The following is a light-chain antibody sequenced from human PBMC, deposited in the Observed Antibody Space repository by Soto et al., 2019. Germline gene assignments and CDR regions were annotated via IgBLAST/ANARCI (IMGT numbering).Light chain of an antibody. Sequence: EIVLTQSPAILSLSPGEGATLSCGASQSVRSRYLAWYQQKPGLAPRLLIYEASSRATGIPDRFSGSGSGTDFTLSISRLEPEDFAVYYCQQYGSSPITFGQGTRLEIK. J-gene: IGKJ5*01. CDR1: QSVRSRY. V-gene: IGKV3D-20*01. CDR2: EAS. CDR3: QQYGSSPIT.